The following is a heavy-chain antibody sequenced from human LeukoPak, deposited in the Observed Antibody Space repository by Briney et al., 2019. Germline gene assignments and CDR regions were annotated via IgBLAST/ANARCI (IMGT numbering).Heavy chain of an antibody. CDR1: GFTFSSYS. CDR2: ISSSSSYI. J-gene: IGHJ4*02. CDR3: AKSGTFLEWLLADYFDY. Sequence: GGSLRLSCAASGFTFSSYSMNWVRQAPGKGLEWVSSISSSSSYIYYADSAKGRFTISRDNAKNSLYLQMNSLRADNTAVYYCAKSGTFLEWLLADYFDYWGQGIVVTASS. D-gene: IGHD3-3*01. V-gene: IGHV3-21*04.